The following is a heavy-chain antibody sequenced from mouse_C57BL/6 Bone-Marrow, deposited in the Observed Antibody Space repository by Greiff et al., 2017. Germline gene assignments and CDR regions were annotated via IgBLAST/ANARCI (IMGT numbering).Heavy chain of an antibody. CDR1: GFTFTSYA. CDR2: IIAGGSYT. CDR3: ARVYGGSWYFDV. V-gene: IGHV5-4*01. Sequence: EVQLVESGAGLVKPGGSLKLSCEASGFTFTSYAMHWVHQTPEKRLEWVATIIAGGSYTSYPENVKGRFTISGDNSNNNLYLQMSSLKSEDSAVYYCARVYGGSWYFDVWGTGTTVTVSS. J-gene: IGHJ1*03. D-gene: IGHD1-1*01.